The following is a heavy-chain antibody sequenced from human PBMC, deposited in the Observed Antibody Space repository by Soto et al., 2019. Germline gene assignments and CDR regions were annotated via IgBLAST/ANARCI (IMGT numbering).Heavy chain of an antibody. D-gene: IGHD1-1*01. J-gene: IGHJ5*01. Sequence: PSETLSLTCTLSGGSVRAPDWWNWVRQSPDKGLEWIAEVHISGHSNYNPSLRSRVSVSIDSSKNQFYLNLNSVTAADMAIYYCARVRQGCSANNCYFDPWGQGTQVTV. CDR3: ARVRQGCSANNCYFDP. CDR1: GGSVRAPDW. V-gene: IGHV4-4*02. CDR2: VHISGHS.